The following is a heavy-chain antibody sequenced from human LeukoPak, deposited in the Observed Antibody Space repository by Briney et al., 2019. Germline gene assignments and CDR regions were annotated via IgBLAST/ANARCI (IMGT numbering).Heavy chain of an antibody. D-gene: IGHD1-14*01. CDR2: ISNSGGSS. V-gene: IGHV3-23*01. J-gene: IGHJ4*02. Sequence: GGSLRLSCAASGFTFSSYAMSWVRQAPGKGLEWVSAISNSGGSSYYADSVKGWFTISRDNSKNTLYLQMNSLRAEDTAVYYCAKVRASAGENYFDSWGLGTLVTVSS. CDR3: AKVRASAGENYFDS. CDR1: GFTFSSYA.